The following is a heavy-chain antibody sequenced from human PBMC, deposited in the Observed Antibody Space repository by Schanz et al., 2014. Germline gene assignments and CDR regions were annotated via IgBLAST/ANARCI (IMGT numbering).Heavy chain of an antibody. D-gene: IGHD3-10*01. V-gene: IGHV3-33*01. CDR2: IGYDGSEK. J-gene: IGHJ4*02. CDR3: ARGPIPIQGVPMDF. CDR1: GLNFDYYG. Sequence: VQLVESGGGMVQPGRSLRLSCATSGLNFDYYGMNWVRQAPGKGLEWAANIGYDGSEKYYVDSVKGRFTISRDNSKDTLYLQMSGLTPEDTAVYYCARGPIPIQGVPMDFWGQGTLVTVSS.